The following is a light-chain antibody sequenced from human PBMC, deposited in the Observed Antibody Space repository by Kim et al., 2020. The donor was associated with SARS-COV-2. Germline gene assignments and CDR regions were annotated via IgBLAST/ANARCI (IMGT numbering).Light chain of an antibody. CDR1: QSVGTN. CDR2: GAS. J-gene: IGKJ2*01. CDR3: QQYNRWPPYI. Sequence: VSLGETATLSCRASQSVGTNLAWYQLRPGQAPRLLIYGASTRATGVPARFSGSGSGTEFTLTITSPQSEDFAVYYCQQYNRWPPYIFGQGTSWSS. V-gene: IGKV3-15*01.